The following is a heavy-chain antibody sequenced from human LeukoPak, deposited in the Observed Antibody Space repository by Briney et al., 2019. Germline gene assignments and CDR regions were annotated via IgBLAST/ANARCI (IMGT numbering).Heavy chain of an antibody. CDR1: GFTFSDYE. CDR3: ARDADSRITIFLADI. V-gene: IGHV3-48*03. J-gene: IGHJ3*02. CDR2: ISTSGSII. Sequence: PGGSLRLSCAASGFTFSDYEMNWVRQAPGKGLEWVLHISTSGSIIHYADSVKGRFTISRDNAKNSLYLQMNSLRAEDTAVYYCARDADSRITIFLADIWGQGTMVTVSS. D-gene: IGHD3-9*01.